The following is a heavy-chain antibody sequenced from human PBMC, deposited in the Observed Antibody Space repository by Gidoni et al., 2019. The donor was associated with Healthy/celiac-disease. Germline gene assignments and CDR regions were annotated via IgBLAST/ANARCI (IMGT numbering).Heavy chain of an antibody. J-gene: IGHJ4*02. D-gene: IGHD6-19*01. CDR2: ISYDGSNK. Sequence: QVQLVESGGGVVQPGRSLRLSCAASGFTFSRYAMHWVRQAPCKGLEWVSVISYDGSNKYYADSVKGRVTISRDNSNNTLYLQMNSLRAEDTAVYYCAREEEWLVLSFDYWGQGNLVTVSS. CDR1: GFTFSRYA. CDR3: AREEEWLVLSFDY. V-gene: IGHV3-30-3*01.